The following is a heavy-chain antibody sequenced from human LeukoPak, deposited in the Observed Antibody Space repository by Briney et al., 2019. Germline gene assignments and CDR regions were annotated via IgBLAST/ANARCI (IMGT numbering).Heavy chain of an antibody. CDR3: ARVRGGYCSSTSCSLGFGAFDI. Sequence: GGSLRLSCAASGFTFSSYWMTWVRQTPGKGLEWVAHIKQDGSEKDYVDSVKGRFTISRDNAKNSLYLQMNSLRAEDTAVYYCARVRGGYCSSTSCSLGFGAFDIWGQGTMVTVSS. J-gene: IGHJ3*02. V-gene: IGHV3-7*03. CDR2: IKQDGSEK. CDR1: GFTFSSYW. D-gene: IGHD2-2*01.